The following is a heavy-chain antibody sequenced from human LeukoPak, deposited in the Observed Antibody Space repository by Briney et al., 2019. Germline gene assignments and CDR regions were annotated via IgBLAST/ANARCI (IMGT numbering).Heavy chain of an antibody. CDR1: GDSISSSRYY. J-gene: IGHJ4*02. CDR2: IYYSGSA. V-gene: IGHV4-39*01. CDR3: ARGSVAGTRVDY. Sequence: PSETLSLTCTVSGDSISSSRYYWGWIRQPPGKGLEWIGSIYYSGSAYYNPSLKSRVTISADTSKKQFSLNLSSVTAADTAVYYCARGSVAGTRVDYWGQGTLVTVSS. D-gene: IGHD6-19*01.